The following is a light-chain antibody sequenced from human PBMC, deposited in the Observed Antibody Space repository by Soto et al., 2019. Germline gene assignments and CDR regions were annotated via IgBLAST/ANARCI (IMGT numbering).Light chain of an antibody. J-gene: IGLJ2*01. CDR1: SSNIGAGYD. CDR2: GNS. V-gene: IGLV1-40*01. Sequence: QSVLTQPPSVSGAPGQRVTISCTGSSSNIGAGYDVHWYQQLPGTAPKLLIYGNSNRPSGVPDRFSGSKSGTSASLAITGLQAEAEADYYCQSYDSSLSGSVVFGRGTPLTVL. CDR3: QSYDSSLSGSVV.